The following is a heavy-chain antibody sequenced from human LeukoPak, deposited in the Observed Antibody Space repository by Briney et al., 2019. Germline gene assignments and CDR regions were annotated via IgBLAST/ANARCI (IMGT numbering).Heavy chain of an antibody. V-gene: IGHV3-74*01. D-gene: IGHD1-1*01. CDR3: ARAPGYGAAYYFDY. Sequence: GGSLRLSCAASGFTFSSYWMHWVRQAPGKGLVWVSRINSAGSSTSYADSVKGRFTISRDNSKNTLYLQMNSLRAEDTAVYYCARAPGYGAAYYFDYWGQGTLVTVSS. J-gene: IGHJ4*02. CDR1: GFTFSSYW. CDR2: INSAGSST.